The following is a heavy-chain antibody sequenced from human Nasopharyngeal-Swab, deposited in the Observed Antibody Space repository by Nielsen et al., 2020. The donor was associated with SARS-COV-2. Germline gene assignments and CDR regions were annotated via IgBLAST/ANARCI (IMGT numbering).Heavy chain of an antibody. J-gene: IGHJ4*02. Sequence: GESLKISCKGSGYSFSRYWIGWVRQMPGKGLEWMGIMYPRDSDTRYSPSFQGQVTISADKSISTAYLQWSSLKASDTAMYYCATAYNGNYYWDYWGQGTLVTVSS. CDR3: ATAYNGNYYWDY. V-gene: IGHV5-51*01. CDR2: MYPRDSDT. CDR1: GYSFSRYW. D-gene: IGHD1-7*01.